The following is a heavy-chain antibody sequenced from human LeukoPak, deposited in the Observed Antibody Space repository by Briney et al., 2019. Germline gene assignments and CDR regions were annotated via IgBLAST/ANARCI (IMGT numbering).Heavy chain of an antibody. CDR1: GFTFSNYW. CDR3: AREGTITAYNFDY. D-gene: IGHD5-12*01. CDR2: VKYDGSEK. Sequence: GGSLRLSCAASGFTFSNYWMSWVRQAPGKGLEWVANVKYDGSEKYYVDSVRGRFTISRDNAENSLFLQMNSLRAGDTAVYYCAREGTITAYNFDYWGQGTPVTVSS. J-gene: IGHJ4*02. V-gene: IGHV3-7*05.